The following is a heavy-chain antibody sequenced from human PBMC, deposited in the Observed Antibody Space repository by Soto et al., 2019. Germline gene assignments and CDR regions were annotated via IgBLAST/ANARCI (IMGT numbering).Heavy chain of an antibody. CDR3: ARERPDGSRLDP. CDR2: IYYSGST. CDR1: GGSISSGDYY. J-gene: IGHJ5*02. D-gene: IGHD6-13*01. V-gene: IGHV4-30-4*01. Sequence: QVQLQASGPGLVKPSQSLSLTCTVSGGSISSGDYYWSWIRQPPGKGLEWIGYIYYSGSTYYNPSLTSRVTISVDTSKNQFSLKLSSVTAADTAVYYCARERPDGSRLDPWAQGTLVTVSS.